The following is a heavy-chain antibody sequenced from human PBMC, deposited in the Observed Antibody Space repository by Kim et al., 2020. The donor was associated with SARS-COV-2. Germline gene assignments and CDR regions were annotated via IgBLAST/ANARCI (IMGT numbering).Heavy chain of an antibody. V-gene: IGHV3-11*01. Sequence: GGSLRLSCAASGFTFSDYYMSWIRQAPGKGLEWVSYISSSGSTIYYADSVKGRFTISRDNAKNSLYLQMNSLRAEDTAVYYCARLSSGYYSNDAFGIWGQGTMVTVSS. CDR3: ARLSSGYYSNDAFGI. CDR2: ISSSGSTI. D-gene: IGHD3-22*01. CDR1: GFTFSDYY. J-gene: IGHJ3*02.